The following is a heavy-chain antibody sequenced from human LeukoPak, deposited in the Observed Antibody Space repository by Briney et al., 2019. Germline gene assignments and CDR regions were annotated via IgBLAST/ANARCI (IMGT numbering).Heavy chain of an antibody. CDR1: GGSISSSNW. J-gene: IGHJ4*02. V-gene: IGHV4-4*02. CDR3: ARSNTVGADLSFDS. D-gene: IGHD1-26*01. Sequence: SETLSLTCAVSGGSISSSNWWSWVRQPPGKGLEWIGYIYYNGRTNYNPSLKSRFTISEDTSRNQFSLKLSSVTAADTAVYYCARSNTVGADLSFDSWGQGTLVTVSS. CDR2: IYYNGRT.